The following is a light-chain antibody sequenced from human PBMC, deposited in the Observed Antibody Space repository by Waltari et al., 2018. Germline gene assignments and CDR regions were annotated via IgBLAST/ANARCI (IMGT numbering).Light chain of an antibody. J-gene: IGLJ2*01. CDR2: DVS. CDR3: CSYAGSRIHVL. CDR1: SSAVGGYNY. V-gene: IGLV2-23*02. Sequence: QSALTQPASVSGSPGQSITISCTGTSSAVGGYNYVSWYQQYPGKAPQLMSYDVSKRPSGVSNRFSGSKSGNTASLTISGLQAEDEADYYCCSYAGSRIHVLFGGGTKLTVL.